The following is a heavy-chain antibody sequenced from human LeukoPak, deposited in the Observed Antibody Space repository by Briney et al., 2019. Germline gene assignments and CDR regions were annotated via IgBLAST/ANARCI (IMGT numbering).Heavy chain of an antibody. CDR3: ARLSGIAAAGTKSDAFDI. J-gene: IGHJ3*02. CDR2: ISAYNGNT. D-gene: IGHD6-13*01. Sequence: ASVKVSCKASGYTFTGYYMHWVRQAPGQGLEWMGWISAYNGNTNYAQKLQGRVTMTTDTSTSTAYMELRSLRSDDTAVYYCARLSGIAAAGTKSDAFDIWGQGTMVTVSS. CDR1: GYTFTGYY. V-gene: IGHV1-18*04.